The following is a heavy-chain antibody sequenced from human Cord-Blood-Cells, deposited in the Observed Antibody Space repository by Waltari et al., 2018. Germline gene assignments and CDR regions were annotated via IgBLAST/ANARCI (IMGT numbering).Heavy chain of an antibody. J-gene: IGHJ5*02. Sequence: EVQLVESGGCLVQPGGSLSPPCAASGFTFSTSWMSWVRQAPGKGREWVANIKQGGSEKYYVDSVKGRFTISRDNAKNSLYLQMNSLRAEDTAVYYCARTSAKGPFDPWGQGTLVTVSS. CDR2: IKQGGSEK. D-gene: IGHD6-25*01. CDR3: ARTSAKGPFDP. V-gene: IGHV3-7*05. CDR1: GFTFSTSW.